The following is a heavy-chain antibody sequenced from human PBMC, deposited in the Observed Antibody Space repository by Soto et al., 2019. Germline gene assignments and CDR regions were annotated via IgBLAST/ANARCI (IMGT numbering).Heavy chain of an antibody. Sequence: PWWSLRLSCAASGFTFRSFTMNWLRQAPGKGLEWVSTISSNSAYIYYTDALRGRFTISRDNANNSVYLQMDSLRAEDTALYYCTRAAWFPYLSFYWGQGALVTVSS. CDR3: TRAAWFPYLSFY. D-gene: IGHD3-10*01. V-gene: IGHV3-21*01. CDR1: GFTFRSFT. J-gene: IGHJ4*02. CDR2: ISSNSAYI.